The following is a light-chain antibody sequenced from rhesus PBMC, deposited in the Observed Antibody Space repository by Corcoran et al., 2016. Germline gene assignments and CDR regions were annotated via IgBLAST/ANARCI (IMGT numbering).Light chain of an antibody. J-gene: IGKJ2*01. CDR2: KAS. V-gene: IGKV1-74*01. CDR1: ENVYNY. Sequence: DIQMTQSPSSLSASVGDRVTITCRASENVYNYLNWYQQNPGKAPKLLIYKASTLQSGGPSRFSGSGSGTDYTFTISSLQPEDGATYYCQHGYGTPYSFGQGTKVEIK. CDR3: QHGYGTPYS.